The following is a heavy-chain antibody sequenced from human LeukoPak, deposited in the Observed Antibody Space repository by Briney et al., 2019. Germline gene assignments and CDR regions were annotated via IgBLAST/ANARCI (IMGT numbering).Heavy chain of an antibody. J-gene: IGHJ4*02. Sequence: GGSLRLSCAAPGFTLSSYSMNWVRQAPGKGLEWVSYISSSSNHIYYEDSVKGRFTISRDNARNSLYLQMNSLRAEDTAIYYCARSEHSSSSFDYWGQGTLVTVSS. CDR1: GFTLSSYS. CDR2: ISSSSNHI. D-gene: IGHD6-6*01. V-gene: IGHV3-21*01. CDR3: ARSEHSSSSFDY.